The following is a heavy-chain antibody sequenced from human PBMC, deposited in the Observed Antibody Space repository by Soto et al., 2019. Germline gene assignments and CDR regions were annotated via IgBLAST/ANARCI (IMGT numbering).Heavy chain of an antibody. Sequence: GGSLRLSCAASGFTFSSYAMSWVRQAPGKGLEWVSAISGSGGSTYYADSVKGRFTISRDNSKNTLYLQMNSLRAEDTAVYYCANGRRSSGWYDHFQHWGQGTLVTVSS. CDR1: GFTFSSYA. J-gene: IGHJ1*01. CDR2: ISGSGGST. CDR3: ANGRRSSGWYDHFQH. V-gene: IGHV3-23*01. D-gene: IGHD6-19*01.